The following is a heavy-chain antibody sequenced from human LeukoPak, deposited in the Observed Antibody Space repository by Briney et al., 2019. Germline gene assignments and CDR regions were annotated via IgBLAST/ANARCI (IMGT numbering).Heavy chain of an antibody. CDR1: GFTFSSYG. Sequence: GRSLRLSCAASGFTFSSYGMHWVRQAPGKGLEWVAVMWYDGSTKYYADSVKGRFTISRDNSKNTLYLQMGSLRAEDTAVYYCAKDGAASTYFDNWGPGTLVTVSS. CDR3: AKDGAASTYFDN. V-gene: IGHV3-33*06. CDR2: MWYDGSTK. J-gene: IGHJ4*02. D-gene: IGHD4/OR15-4a*01.